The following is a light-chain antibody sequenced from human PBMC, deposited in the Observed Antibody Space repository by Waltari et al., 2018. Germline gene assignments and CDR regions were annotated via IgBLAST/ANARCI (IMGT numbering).Light chain of an antibody. Sequence: DIHLTQSPSFLSASVGDRVTITCRASQGIRSWLAWYQQKPGEAPKLLIYDASTLQSGVPSRFSGSGAGAECTLTINSLQPEDFASYYGQQLNGYPRTFGLGTKVQIK. CDR1: QGIRSW. CDR2: DAS. CDR3: QQLNGYPRT. J-gene: IGKJ1*01. V-gene: IGKV1-9*01.